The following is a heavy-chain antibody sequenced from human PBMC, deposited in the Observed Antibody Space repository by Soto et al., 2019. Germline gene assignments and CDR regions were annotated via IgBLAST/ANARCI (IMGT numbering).Heavy chain of an antibody. CDR1: GYIFTDFA. Sequence: QVQLAQSGGEVKKPGASVRVSCKASGYIFTDFALSWVRQAPGQGLEWMGWISTNNGNTDYAQRLQGRVTMTTDTFTNTAYMELRSLRSDDTAIYYCARGVVSAFEIWGQGTMVTVSS. CDR3: ARGVVSAFEI. V-gene: IGHV1-18*04. J-gene: IGHJ3*02. CDR2: ISTNNGNT. D-gene: IGHD2-8*01.